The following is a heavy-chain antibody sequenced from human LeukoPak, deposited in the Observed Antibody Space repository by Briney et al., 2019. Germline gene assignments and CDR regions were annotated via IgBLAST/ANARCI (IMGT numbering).Heavy chain of an antibody. J-gene: IGHJ5*02. D-gene: IGHD6-13*01. CDR1: GFTFSNDD. Sequence: GGSLRLSCAASGFTFSNDDMNWVRQAPGKGLEWVSGISGNGRTYYAGSVKGRFTISRDNSKNTLSLQMNSLRAEDTAVYYCARVLAAAGIHWFDPWGQGTLVTVSS. CDR3: ARVLAAAGIHWFDP. CDR2: ISGNGRT. V-gene: IGHV3-23*01.